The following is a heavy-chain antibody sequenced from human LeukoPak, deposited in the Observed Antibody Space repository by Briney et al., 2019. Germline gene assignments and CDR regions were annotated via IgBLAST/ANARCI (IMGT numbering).Heavy chain of an antibody. CDR1: GGSISSYY. D-gene: IGHD3-10*01. J-gene: IGHJ6*02. CDR2: IYISGST. V-gene: IGHV4-4*07. CDR3: ARDLDGSGPYYGMDV. Sequence: SETLSLTCIVSGGSISSYYWSWIRPPAGRGLEWIGRIYISGSTNYNPSLKSRVTMSVDTSKNQFSLKLSSVTAADTAVYYCARDLDGSGPYYGMDVWGQGTTVTVSS.